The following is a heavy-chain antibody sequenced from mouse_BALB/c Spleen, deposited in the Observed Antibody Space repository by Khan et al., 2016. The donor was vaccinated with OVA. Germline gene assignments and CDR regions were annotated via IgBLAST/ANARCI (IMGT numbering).Heavy chain of an antibody. J-gene: IGHJ4*01. CDR2: INTYTGEP. CDR1: GFTFTNYG. V-gene: IGHV9-3-1*01. Sequence: QIQLVQSGPELKKPGETVQISCKASGFTFTNYGMNWVKQAPGKGLKWMGWINTYTGEPTFADDFTGRFAFSLETSASTAYLQNNSLKNADTARYFCARVGYNGTMDCWGQGTSVTVSS. CDR3: ARVGYNGTMDC. D-gene: IGHD2-14*01.